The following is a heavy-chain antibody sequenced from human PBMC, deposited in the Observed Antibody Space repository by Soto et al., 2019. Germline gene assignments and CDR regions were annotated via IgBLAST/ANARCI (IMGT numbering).Heavy chain of an antibody. CDR1: GLTFSGHW. D-gene: IGHD2-21*02. V-gene: IGHV3-7*03. CDR3: TSRPSGMTYHAVFDF. CDR2: IKPDGSET. J-gene: IGHJ4*02. Sequence: LRLSCAASGLTFSGHWMTWVRQTPGEGLLWVAAIKPDGSETFYVDSVKGRFTISRDNARNSLFLQMDSLRAEDTAVYYCTSRPSGMTYHAVFDFWGQGTLVTVSS.